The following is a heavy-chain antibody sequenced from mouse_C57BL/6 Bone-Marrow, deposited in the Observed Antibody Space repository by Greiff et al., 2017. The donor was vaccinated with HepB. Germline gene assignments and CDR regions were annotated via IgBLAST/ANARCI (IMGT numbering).Heavy chain of an antibody. Sequence: EVKLMESGAELVKPGASVKLSCTASGFNIKDYYMHWVKQRTEQGLEWIGRIDPEDGETKYAPKFQGKATITADTSSNTAYLQLSSLTSEDTAVYYCAKGFTTVVADYWGQGTTLTVSS. CDR1: GFNIKDYY. CDR2: IDPEDGET. V-gene: IGHV14-2*01. CDR3: AKGFTTVVADY. D-gene: IGHD1-1*01. J-gene: IGHJ2*01.